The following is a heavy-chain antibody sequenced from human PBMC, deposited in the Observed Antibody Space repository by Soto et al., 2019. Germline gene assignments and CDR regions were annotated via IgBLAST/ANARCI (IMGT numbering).Heavy chain of an antibody. D-gene: IGHD2-21*01. CDR1: GGSISGSY. CDR2: VYYTGST. V-gene: IGHV4-59*01. J-gene: IGHJ4*02. Sequence: SETLSLTCSVSGGSISGSYWSWIRQSPGKGLEWLGYVYYTGSTNYSPSLRSRVSISVDTSKNEFSLRLSSVTAADTAVYFCARSVAVPCAHIDYWGQGTQVTVSS. CDR3: ARSVAVPCAHIDY.